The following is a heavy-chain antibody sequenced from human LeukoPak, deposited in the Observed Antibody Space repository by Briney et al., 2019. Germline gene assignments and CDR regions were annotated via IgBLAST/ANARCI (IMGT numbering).Heavy chain of an antibody. CDR3: ARDHNSIVVVVAATESKWFDP. J-gene: IGHJ5*02. CDR1: GYTFTSYG. CDR2: ISAYNGNT. V-gene: IGHV1-18*01. D-gene: IGHD2-15*01. Sequence: GASVKVSCKASGYTFTSYGISWVRQAPGQGLEWMGWISAYNGNTNYAQKLQGRVTMTTDTSTSTAYMELRSLRSDDTAVYYCARDHNSIVVVVAATESKWFDPWGQGTLVTVSS.